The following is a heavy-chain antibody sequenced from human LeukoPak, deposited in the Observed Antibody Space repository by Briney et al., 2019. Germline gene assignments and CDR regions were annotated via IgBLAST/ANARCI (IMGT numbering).Heavy chain of an antibody. V-gene: IGHV4-34*01. CDR1: GGSFSGYY. J-gene: IGHJ4*02. D-gene: IGHD6-6*01. CDR3: ARVTAARPY. CDR2: INHSGST. Sequence: SETLSLTCAVYGGSFSGYYWSWIRQPPGKGLEWIGEINHSGSTNYNPSLKSRATISVGTSKNQFSLKLSSVTAADTAVYYCARVTAARPYWGQGTLVTVSS.